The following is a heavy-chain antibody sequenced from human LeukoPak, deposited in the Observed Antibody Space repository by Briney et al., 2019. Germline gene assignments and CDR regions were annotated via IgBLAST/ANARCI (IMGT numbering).Heavy chain of an antibody. D-gene: IGHD3-10*01. V-gene: IGHV3-9*01. CDR2: ITWNSGSI. J-gene: IGHJ4*02. Sequence: GGSLRLSCAASGFTFDDYAMHWVRQAPGKGLEWVSVITWNSGSIVYADSVKGRFTISRDNAKNSLYLQMNSLRAEDTAVYYCARVAVLWFGDFPHLDYWGQGTLVTVSS. CDR3: ARVAVLWFGDFPHLDY. CDR1: GFTFDDYA.